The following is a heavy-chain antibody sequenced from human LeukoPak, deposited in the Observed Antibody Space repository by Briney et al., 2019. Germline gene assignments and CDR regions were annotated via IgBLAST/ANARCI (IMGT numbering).Heavy chain of an antibody. D-gene: IGHD2-2*01. CDR1: GFTFSSYT. V-gene: IGHV3-21*01. CDR3: ASLGYCSSTSCFH. CDR2: ISSISSHI. J-gene: IGHJ4*02. Sequence: GGPLILSCAASGFTFSSYTMNWVRQAPGKGLEWVSSISSISSHIYYADSVKGRFTISSDNAKNSLYLQMNSLRAEDTAVYYCASLGYCSSTSCFHWGQGTLVTVSS.